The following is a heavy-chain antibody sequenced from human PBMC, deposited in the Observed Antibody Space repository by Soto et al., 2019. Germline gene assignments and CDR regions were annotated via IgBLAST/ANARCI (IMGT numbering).Heavy chain of an antibody. CDR2: ISSNSAYI. J-gene: IGHJ5*02. V-gene: IGHV3-21*02. CDR3: TRDASRDSSARGWFDP. CDR1: GFTFRSFT. D-gene: IGHD6-13*01. Sequence: EVQLVESGGGLVKPGGSLRLSCAASGFTFRSFTMNWVRQAPGKGLEWVSTISSNSAYIYYTDALRGRFTISRDNAKNSLHLRMNSLRAEDTAVYYGTRDASRDSSARGWFDPWGPGTLVTVSS.